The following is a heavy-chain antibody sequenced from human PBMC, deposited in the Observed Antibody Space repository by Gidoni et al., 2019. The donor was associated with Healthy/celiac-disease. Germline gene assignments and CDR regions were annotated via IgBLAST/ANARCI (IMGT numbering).Heavy chain of an antibody. CDR1: GVTFSSYG. D-gene: IGHD2-21*02. CDR2: ICYDGSNN. Sequence: QVQLVASGGGVVQPGRSLRIPCAAAGVTFSSYGMHWCCQAPGKGLEWVAVICYDGSNNYYADSVKGRFTISRDNSKNTLYLQMNSLRAEDTAVYYCARDPIVVVTAIHDAFDIWGQGTMVTVSS. V-gene: IGHV3-33*01. J-gene: IGHJ3*02. CDR3: ARDPIVVVTAIHDAFDI.